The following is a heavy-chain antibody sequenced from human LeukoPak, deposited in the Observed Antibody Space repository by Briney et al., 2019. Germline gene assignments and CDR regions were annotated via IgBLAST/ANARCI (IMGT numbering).Heavy chain of an antibody. D-gene: IGHD3-10*01. CDR3: ARAPGAGRKLTVRAWSTRRGFFDY. J-gene: IGHJ4*02. V-gene: IGHV4-34*01. Sequence: TSETLSLTCAVYGGSFSGYYWSWIRQPPGKGLEWIGEINHSGSTNYNPSPKSRVTISVDTSKNQFSLKLSSVTAADTAVYYCARAPGAGRKLTVRAWSTRRGFFDYWGQGTLVTVSS. CDR1: GGSFSGYY. CDR2: INHSGST.